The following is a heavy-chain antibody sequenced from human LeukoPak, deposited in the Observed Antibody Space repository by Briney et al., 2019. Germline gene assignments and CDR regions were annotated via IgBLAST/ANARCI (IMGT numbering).Heavy chain of an antibody. CDR3: ARHSNYYDSGGYYYDY. J-gene: IGHJ4*02. CDR1: GGTFSSYA. CDR2: IIPIFGTA. Sequence: SVKVSCKASGGTFSSYAISWVRQAPGQGLEWMGGIIPIFGTANYAQKFQGRVTITADKSTSTAYMELSSLRSEDTAVYYCARHSNYYDSGGYYYDYWGQGTLVTVSS. V-gene: IGHV1-69*06. D-gene: IGHD3-22*01.